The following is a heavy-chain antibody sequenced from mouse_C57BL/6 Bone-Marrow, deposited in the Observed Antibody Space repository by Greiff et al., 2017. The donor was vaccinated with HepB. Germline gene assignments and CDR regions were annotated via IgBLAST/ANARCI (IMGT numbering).Heavy chain of an antibody. CDR3: ARYIRGRYYAMDY. Sequence: EVKVVESGGGLVQPGGSLSLSCAASGFTFTDYYMSWVRQPPGKALEWLGFIRNKANGYTTEYSASVKGRFTISRDNSQSILYLQMNALRAEDSATYYCARYIRGRYYAMDYWGQGTSVTVSS. V-gene: IGHV7-3*01. CDR1: GFTFTDYY. CDR2: IRNKANGYTT. J-gene: IGHJ4*01.